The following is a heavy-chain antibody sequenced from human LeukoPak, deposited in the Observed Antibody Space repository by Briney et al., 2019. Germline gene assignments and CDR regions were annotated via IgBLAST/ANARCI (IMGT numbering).Heavy chain of an antibody. J-gene: IGHJ4*02. CDR2: ISAYNGNT. CDR3: ARGDCTSTRCYWPFDH. CDR1: GYTFTSYG. D-gene: IGHD2-2*01. V-gene: IGHV1-18*01. Sequence: ASVKVSCKASGYTFTSYGISWVRQAPGQGLEWMGWISAYNGNTNYAQKLQGRVTMTTDTSTSTAYMELRSLRSDDTAVYYCARGDCTSTRCYWPFDHWGQGTLVTVSS.